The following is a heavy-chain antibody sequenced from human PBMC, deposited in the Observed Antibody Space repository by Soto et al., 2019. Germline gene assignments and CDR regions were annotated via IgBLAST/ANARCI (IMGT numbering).Heavy chain of an antibody. Sequence: EVQLVESGGGLVQPGGSLRLSCAASGFTFSSYSMNWVRQAPGKGLEWVSYISSSSSTIYYADSVKGRFTISRDNAKNSLYLRMNSLRDEDTAVYYCARSYGAGSYYCDYWGHGTLVTVSS. CDR1: GFTFSSYS. V-gene: IGHV3-48*02. CDR3: ARSYGAGSYYCDY. J-gene: IGHJ4*01. CDR2: ISSSSSTI. D-gene: IGHD3-10*01.